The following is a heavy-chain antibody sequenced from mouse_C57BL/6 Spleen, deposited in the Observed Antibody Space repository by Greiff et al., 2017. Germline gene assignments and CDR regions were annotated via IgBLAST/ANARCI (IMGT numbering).Heavy chain of an antibody. CDR2: IHPNSGST. V-gene: IGHV1-64*01. J-gene: IGHJ2*01. D-gene: IGHD1-1*01. Sequence: QVQLKQPGAELVKPGASVKLSCKASGYTFTSYWMHWVKQRPGQGLEWIGMIHPNSGSTNYNEKFKSKATLTVDKSSSTAYMQLSSLTSEDSAVYYCARPGYYGSSYYYFDYWGQGTTLTVSS. CDR1: GYTFTSYW. CDR3: ARPGYYGSSYYYFDY.